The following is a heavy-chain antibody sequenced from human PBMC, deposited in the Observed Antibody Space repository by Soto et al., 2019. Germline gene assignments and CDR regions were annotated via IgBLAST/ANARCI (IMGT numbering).Heavy chain of an antibody. J-gene: IGHJ6*02. Sequence: QVQLQESGPGLVKPSQTLSLTCTVSCDSISSGGYYWSWIRQHPGKGLEWIGYIFYSGSTYYNPSLKSRVTISVDTSKNQCSLKLSSVTVADTAVYYCARDGTIVAGGMDVWGQGTTVTVSS. V-gene: IGHV4-31*03. D-gene: IGHD1-1*01. CDR2: IFYSGST. CDR1: CDSISSGGYY. CDR3: ARDGTIVAGGMDV.